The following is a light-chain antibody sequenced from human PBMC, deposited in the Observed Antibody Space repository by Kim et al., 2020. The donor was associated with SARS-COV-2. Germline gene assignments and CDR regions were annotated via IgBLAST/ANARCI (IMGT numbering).Light chain of an antibody. J-gene: IGLJ1*01. Sequence: QSALTQTPSVSGSPGQSVTISCTGTSSDVGSYNRVSWYQQPPGTAHKLMIYEVSNRPSGVPDRFSGSKSGNTASLTISGLQAEDEADYYCSSYTSSSTYVFGTGTKVTVL. CDR3: SSYTSSSTYV. V-gene: IGLV2-18*02. CDR1: SSDVGSYNR. CDR2: EVS.